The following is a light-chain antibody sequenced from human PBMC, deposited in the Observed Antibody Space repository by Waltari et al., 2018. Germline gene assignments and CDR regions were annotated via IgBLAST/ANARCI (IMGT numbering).Light chain of an antibody. CDR3: QQYGNSPYT. V-gene: IGKV3-20*01. Sequence: EIVLTQSPGTLSLSPGERASLFCRASQSVRSNFLAWYQQKPGQAPRFLIYSASSRATGIPDRFSGSGSGTDFTLTISRLEPEDFAVYYCQQYGNSPYTFGQGTKLEI. J-gene: IGKJ2*01. CDR1: QSVRSNF. CDR2: SAS.